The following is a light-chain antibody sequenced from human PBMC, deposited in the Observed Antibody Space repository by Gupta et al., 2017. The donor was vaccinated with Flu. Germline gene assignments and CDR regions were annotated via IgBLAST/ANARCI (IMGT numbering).Light chain of an antibody. V-gene: IGLV2-14*01. J-gene: IGLJ2*01. CDR2: EFT. CDR3: SSYTSTSSDVV. Sequence: ITSTSTGTSRDGGAYGNVSWYQQHPGKAPNLMFDEFTNRPSGVSNRFSGSKSRNTASLTISGLQTEDGADYYCSSYTSTSSDVVFGGGTTLTVL. CDR1: SRDGGAYGN.